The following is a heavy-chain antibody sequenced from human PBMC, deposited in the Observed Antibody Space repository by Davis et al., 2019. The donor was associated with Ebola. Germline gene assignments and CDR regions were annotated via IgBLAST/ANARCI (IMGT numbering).Heavy chain of an antibody. D-gene: IGHD6-13*01. CDR1: GFTFSSYW. V-gene: IGHV3-7*01. CDR3: AREPLAAAGYNWFDP. CDR2: IKQDGSEK. Sequence: GESLKISCAASGFTFSSYWMSWIRQAPGKGLEWVANIKQDGSEKYYVDSVKGRFTISRDNAKNSLYLQMNSLRAEDTAVYYCAREPLAAAGYNWFDPWGQGTLVTVSS. J-gene: IGHJ5*02.